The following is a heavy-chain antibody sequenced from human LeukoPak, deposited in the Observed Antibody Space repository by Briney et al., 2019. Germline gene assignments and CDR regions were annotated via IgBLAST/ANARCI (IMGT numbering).Heavy chain of an antibody. CDR1: GYTFTSYG. J-gene: IGHJ4*02. CDR3: ARDYDILTAYYRGKGGFDY. D-gene: IGHD3-9*01. V-gene: IGHV1-18*01. CDR2: ISAYNGNT. Sequence: ASVKVSCKASGYTFTSYGISWVRQAPGQGLEWMGWISAYNGNTNYAQKFQGRVTMTTDTSTSTAYMELRSLRSDDTAVYYCARDYDILTAYYRGKGGFDYWGQGTLVTVSS.